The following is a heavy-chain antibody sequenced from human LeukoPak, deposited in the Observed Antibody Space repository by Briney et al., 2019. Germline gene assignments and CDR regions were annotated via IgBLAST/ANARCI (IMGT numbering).Heavy chain of an antibody. V-gene: IGHV4-61*02. Sequence: SETLSLTCTVSGGSISSGSYYWSWIRQPAGKGLEWIGRIYTSGSTNYNPSLKSRVTISVDTSKNQFSLKLSSVTAADTAVYYCAAGSYGYWFFDLWGHGTLVTVSS. CDR1: GGSISSGSYY. CDR2: IYTSGST. J-gene: IGHJ2*01. D-gene: IGHD1-26*01. CDR3: AAGSYGYWFFDL.